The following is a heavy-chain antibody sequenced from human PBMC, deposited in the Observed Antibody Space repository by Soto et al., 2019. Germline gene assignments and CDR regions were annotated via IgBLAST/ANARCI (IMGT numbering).Heavy chain of an antibody. CDR2: ISAYNGNT. V-gene: IGHV1-18*04. D-gene: IGHD3-3*01. J-gene: IGHJ6*02. Sequence: XSVKVSCNAAGYPFTSYGIVWGRQSPGQGLEWMGWISAYNGNTNYAQKLQGRVTMTTDTSTSTAYMELRSLRSDDTAVYYCARDYDFWRGPADYYYYGMDVWGQRTTVIVSS. CDR3: ARDYDFWRGPADYYYYGMDV. CDR1: GYPFTSYG.